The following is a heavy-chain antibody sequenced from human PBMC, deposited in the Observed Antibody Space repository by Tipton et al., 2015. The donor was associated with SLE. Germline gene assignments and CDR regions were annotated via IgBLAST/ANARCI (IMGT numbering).Heavy chain of an antibody. CDR1: GFTFDDYG. D-gene: IGHD5-24*01. CDR3: ARQGGRDGYKWKDY. V-gene: IGHV5-51*01. CDR2: IYPGDSDT. Sequence: SLRLSCAASGFTFDDYGMSWVRQAPGKGLEWMGIIYPGDSDTRYSPSFQGQVTISADKSISTAYLQWSSLKASDTAMYYCARQGGRDGYKWKDYWGQGTLVTVSS. J-gene: IGHJ4*02.